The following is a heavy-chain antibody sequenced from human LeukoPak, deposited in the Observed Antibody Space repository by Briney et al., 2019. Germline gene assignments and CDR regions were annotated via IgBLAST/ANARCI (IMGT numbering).Heavy chain of an antibody. CDR2: ISSSSSTI. CDR1: GFTFSSFS. D-gene: IGHD1-7*01. CDR3: ARERELELLPSGYYYGMDV. Sequence: GGSLRLSCAASGFTFSSFSMNWVRQAPGKGLEWVSYISSSSSTIYYADSVKGRFTISRDNAKNSLYLQMNSLRAEDTAVYYCARERELELLPSGYYYGMDVWGQGTTVTVSS. V-gene: IGHV3-48*01. J-gene: IGHJ6*02.